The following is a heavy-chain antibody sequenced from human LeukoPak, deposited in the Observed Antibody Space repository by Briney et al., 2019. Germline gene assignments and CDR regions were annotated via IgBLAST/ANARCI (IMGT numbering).Heavy chain of an antibody. D-gene: IGHD3-10*01. V-gene: IGHV1-2*02. CDR3: ARVGVMVRGAMGYYYGMDV. J-gene: IGHJ6*02. CDR2: INPNSGGT. Sequence: ASVKVSCKASGYTFTGYYMHWVRQAPGQGLEWMGWINPNSGGTNYAQKFQGRVTMTRDTSISTAYMELSRLRSDDTAVSYCARVGVMVRGAMGYYYGMDVWGQGTTVTVSS. CDR1: GYTFTGYY.